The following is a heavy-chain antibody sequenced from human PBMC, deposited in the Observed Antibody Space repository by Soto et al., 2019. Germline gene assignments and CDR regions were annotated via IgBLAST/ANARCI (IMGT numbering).Heavy chain of an antibody. CDR3: ARAWIQLWAHEDFYYYGMDV. Sequence: SVKVSCKASGGTFSSYAISCVRQAPGRGLEWMGGIIPIFGTANYAQKFQGRVTITADKSTSTAYMELSSLRSEDTAVYYCARAWIQLWAHEDFYYYGMDVWGQGTTVTVSS. V-gene: IGHV1-69*06. J-gene: IGHJ6*02. CDR1: GGTFSSYA. D-gene: IGHD5-18*01. CDR2: IIPIFGTA.